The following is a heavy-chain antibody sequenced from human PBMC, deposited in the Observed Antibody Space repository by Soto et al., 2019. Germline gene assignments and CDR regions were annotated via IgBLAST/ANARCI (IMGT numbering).Heavy chain of an antibody. Sequence: EVQLLESGGGLVQPGGSLRLSCAASGFMFSTFAMSWVRQAPGKGLEWVSTITHTGEQTFYADSVRDRCTISRDNSKNTLYRQMESLGDADTALYYCAQDLVRSEFSGYYFHAGDYSQELGQGTLVTVSS. D-gene: IGHD3-22*01. CDR3: AQDLVRSEFSGYYFHAGDYSQE. CDR1: GFMFSTFA. J-gene: IGHJ1*01. CDR2: ITHTGEQT. V-gene: IGHV3-23*01.